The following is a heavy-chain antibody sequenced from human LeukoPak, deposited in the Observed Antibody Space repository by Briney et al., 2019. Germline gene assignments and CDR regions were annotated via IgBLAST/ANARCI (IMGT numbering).Heavy chain of an antibody. CDR2: IYESGRH. D-gene: IGHD3-16*02. V-gene: IGHV4-4*07. Sequence: DPLSLPCTLCCGFISSHYGRWIRQPAGRGLECMGLIYESGRHNYTPSLKSRVTMSVDTSKNQFSLKLSSVTAADTAVYYCARGRGDYIWGSYRYYVSYYFDYWGQGTLVTVSS. CDR1: CGFISSHY. J-gene: IGHJ4*02. CDR3: ARGRGDYIWGSYRYYVSYYFDY.